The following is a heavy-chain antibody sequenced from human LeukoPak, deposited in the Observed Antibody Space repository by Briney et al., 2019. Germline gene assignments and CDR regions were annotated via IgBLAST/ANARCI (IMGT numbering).Heavy chain of an antibody. Sequence: GGSLRLSCAASGFTFSEYSMSWVRQAPGKGLEWVSGISGSGASTFYADSVKGRFTVSRDNSKNSLFLQMNSLRADDTAVYYCAKDNGDYGAYFYYYMDVWGKGTTVTVSS. D-gene: IGHD4-17*01. J-gene: IGHJ6*03. CDR3: AKDNGDYGAYFYYYMDV. CDR1: GFTFSEYS. V-gene: IGHV3-23*01. CDR2: ISGSGAST.